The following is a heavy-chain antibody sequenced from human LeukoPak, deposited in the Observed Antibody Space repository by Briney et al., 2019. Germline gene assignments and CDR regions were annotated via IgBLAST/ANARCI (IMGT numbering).Heavy chain of an antibody. J-gene: IGHJ3*02. D-gene: IGHD2-2*01. CDR2: IIPIFGTA. CDR1: GYTFTGYY. V-gene: IGHV1-69*13. Sequence: SVKVSCKASGYTFTGYYMHWVRQAPGQGLEWMGGIIPIFGTANYAQKFQGRVTITADESTSTAYMELSSLRSEDTAVYYCARDRTSDAFDIWGQGTMVTVSS. CDR3: ARDRTSDAFDI.